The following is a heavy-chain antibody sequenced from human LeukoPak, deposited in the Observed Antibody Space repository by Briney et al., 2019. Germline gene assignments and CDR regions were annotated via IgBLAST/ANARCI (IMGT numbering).Heavy chain of an antibody. CDR2: INPNSGGT. Sequence: ASVKVSCKASGYTFAGYYMHWVRQAPGQGLGWMGWINPNSGGTNYGQKFQGRVTMTRDTSISTAYMELSRLRSDDTAVYYCARDILDCSSTSCYTGDVWGKGTTVTVSS. CDR1: GYTFAGYY. D-gene: IGHD2-2*02. V-gene: IGHV1-2*02. J-gene: IGHJ6*04. CDR3: ARDILDCSSTSCYTGDV.